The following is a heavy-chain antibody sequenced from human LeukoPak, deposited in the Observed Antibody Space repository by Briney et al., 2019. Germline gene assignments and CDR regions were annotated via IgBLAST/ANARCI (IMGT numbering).Heavy chain of an antibody. CDR3: ARGGDTFDH. J-gene: IGHJ4*02. CDR2: IHYSGST. V-gene: IGHV4-59*01. CDR1: GGSISSYY. Sequence: SETLSLTCTVSGGSISSYYWSWLRQPPGKALELIGYIHYSGSTTYNPSLKSRVTISVDTSKNQFSLKLRSVTAADTAVYYCARGGDTFDHWGQGTLVTVSS. D-gene: IGHD3-16*01.